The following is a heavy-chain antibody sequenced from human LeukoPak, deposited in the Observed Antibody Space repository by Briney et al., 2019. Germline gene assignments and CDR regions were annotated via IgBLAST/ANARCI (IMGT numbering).Heavy chain of an antibody. J-gene: IGHJ6*03. Sequence: SETLSLTCTVPGGSISSHYWSWIRQPPGKGLEWIGYIYYSGSTNYNPSLKSRVTISVDTSKNQFSLKLSSVTAADTAVYYCASRLRLGRYYYYYYMDVWGKGTTVTFSS. CDR3: ASRLRLGRYYYYYYMDV. V-gene: IGHV4-59*11. CDR2: IYYSGST. D-gene: IGHD4-17*01. CDR1: GGSISSHY.